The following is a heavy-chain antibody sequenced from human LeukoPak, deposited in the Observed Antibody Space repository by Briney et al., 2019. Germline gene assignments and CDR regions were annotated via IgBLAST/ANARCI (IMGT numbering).Heavy chain of an antibody. CDR3: ARVLYDSSGFNAFDI. CDR2: ISSSGSTI. J-gene: IGHJ3*02. CDR1: GFTFSDYY. D-gene: IGHD3-22*01. V-gene: IGHV3-11*04. Sequence: PGGSLRLSCAASGFTFSDYYMSWIRQAPGKGLEWVSYISSSGSTIYYADSVKGRFTISRDNAKNTLYLQMNSLRAEDTAVYYCARVLYDSSGFNAFDIWGQGTMVTVSS.